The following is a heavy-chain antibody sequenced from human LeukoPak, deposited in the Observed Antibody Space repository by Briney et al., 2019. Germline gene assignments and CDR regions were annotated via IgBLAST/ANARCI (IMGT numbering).Heavy chain of an antibody. D-gene: IGHD5-24*01. J-gene: IGHJ4*02. CDR2: ISSSSSYI. CDR1: GFTFSSYS. CDR3: ARVGAPWLQSSIFDY. V-gene: IGHV3-21*01. Sequence: PGGSLRLSCAASGFTFSSYSMNWVRQAPGKGLGWVSSISSSSSYIYYADSVKGRFTISRDNAKNSLYLQMNSLRAEDTAVYYCARVGAPWLQSSIFDYWGQGTLVTVSS.